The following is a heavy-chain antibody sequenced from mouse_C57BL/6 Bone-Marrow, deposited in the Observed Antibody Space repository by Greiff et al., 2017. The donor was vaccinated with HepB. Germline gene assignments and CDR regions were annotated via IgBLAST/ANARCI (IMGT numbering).Heavy chain of an antibody. Sequence: QVQLQQPGAELVKPGASVKLSCKASGYTFTSYWMHWVKQRPGQGLEWIGMIHPNSGSTNYNEKFKSKATLTVDKSSSTAYMQLSSLTSEDSAVYYCARAILRYYWYFDVWGTGTTVTVSS. V-gene: IGHV1-64*01. J-gene: IGHJ1*03. CDR2: IHPNSGST. CDR1: GYTFTSYW. D-gene: IGHD1-1*01. CDR3: ARAILRYYWYFDV.